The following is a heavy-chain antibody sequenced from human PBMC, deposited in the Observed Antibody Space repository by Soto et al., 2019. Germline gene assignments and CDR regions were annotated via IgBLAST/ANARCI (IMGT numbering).Heavy chain of an antibody. CDR1: GGSINTYY. Sequence: PSETLSLTCTASGGSINTYYWSWSRQPPGKGLEWIGYIYHTGSTNDSPSLKSRVTISVDTSKNQFSLKLSSVTAADTALYYCARMGPRFQPHYFDYWGQGTLVTVSS. CDR2: IYHTGST. J-gene: IGHJ4*02. D-gene: IGHD3-10*01. V-gene: IGHV4-59*01. CDR3: ARMGPRFQPHYFDY.